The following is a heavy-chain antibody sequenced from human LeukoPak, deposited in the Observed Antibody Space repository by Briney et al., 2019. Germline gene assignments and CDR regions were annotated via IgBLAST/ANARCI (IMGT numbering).Heavy chain of an antibody. J-gene: IGHJ4*02. CDR2: INTDTRGT. CDR1: GFTFTDYW. D-gene: IGHD3-16*01. V-gene: IGHV3-74*01. Sequence: PGESLRLSCAASGFTFTDYWMHWVRQVPGKGLVWVSIINTDTRGTYYADSVKGRFTISRDNAKSTLYLQTDSLRAEDTAVYYCARAGAYHFDNWGQGTLVTVSS. CDR3: ARAGAYHFDN.